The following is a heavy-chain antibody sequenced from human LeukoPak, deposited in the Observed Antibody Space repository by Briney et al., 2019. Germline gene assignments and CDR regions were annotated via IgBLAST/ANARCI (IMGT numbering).Heavy chain of an antibody. CDR2: ISSSSSYI. J-gene: IGHJ6*02. CDR3: AREDEYYYGMDV. Sequence: GGSLRLSCAASGFTFSSYSMNWVRQAPGKGLEWVSSISSSSSYIYYADSVKGRFTISRDNSKNTLYLQMNSLRAEDTAVYYCAREDEYYYGMDVWGQGTTVTVSS. V-gene: IGHV3-21*04. CDR1: GFTFSSYS.